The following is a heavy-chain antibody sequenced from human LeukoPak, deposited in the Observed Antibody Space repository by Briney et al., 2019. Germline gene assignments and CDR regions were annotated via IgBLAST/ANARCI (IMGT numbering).Heavy chain of an antibody. J-gene: IGHJ4*02. V-gene: IGHV4-59*01. CDR1: GGSITSYY. D-gene: IGHD2-2*03. Sequence: SETLSLTCTVSGGSITSYYWAWIRQPPGKGLEWIGYIYYSGSTNYNPSLKSRVTISVDTSKNQFSLKLSSVTAADTAVYYCAKDYGYCSSTSCHGDYWGQGTLVTVSS. CDR2: IYYSGST. CDR3: AKDYGYCSSTSCHGDY.